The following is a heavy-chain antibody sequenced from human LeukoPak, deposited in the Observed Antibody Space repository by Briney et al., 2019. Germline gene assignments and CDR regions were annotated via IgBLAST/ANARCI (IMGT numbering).Heavy chain of an antibody. D-gene: IGHD3-22*01. CDR2: ISYGGSKK. J-gene: IGHJ6*02. Sequence: PGGSLRLSCAASGFTFNNYDMHWVRQAPSKGLEWVAVISYGGSKKYYTDSAKGRFTISRDISKNTLNLQMNSLRAEDTAVYFCAKAARAYYDNSGYYYLYYYYDMDVWGQGTTVTVSS. V-gene: IGHV3-30*18. CDR3: AKAARAYYDNSGYYYLYYYYDMDV. CDR1: GFTFNNYD.